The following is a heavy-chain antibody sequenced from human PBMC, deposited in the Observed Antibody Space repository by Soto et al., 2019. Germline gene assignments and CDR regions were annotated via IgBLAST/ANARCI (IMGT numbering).Heavy chain of an antibody. CDR3: ARSGNYRLDC. J-gene: IGHJ4*02. V-gene: IGHV3-48*01. Sequence: GGSLRLSCAASGFSFSSHNMNWVRQAPGKGLELISYISTSGSSIYYADSLKGRFTISRDNAKNSLYLQMNSLRAEDTALYYCARSGNYRLDCWGQGTLVTVSS. CDR1: GFSFSSHN. CDR2: ISTSGSSI. D-gene: IGHD3-3*01.